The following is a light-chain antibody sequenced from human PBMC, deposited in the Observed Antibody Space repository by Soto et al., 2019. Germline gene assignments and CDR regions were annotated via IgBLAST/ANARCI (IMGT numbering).Light chain of an antibody. V-gene: IGKV3-15*01. CDR3: QQRSNLIT. J-gene: IGKJ5*01. CDR1: HSVSSN. CDR2: GAS. Sequence: EIVLPPSPATLSVSPVERATFSCRASHSVSSNLAWFQQKPGQAPRLLIYGASARATGSGSGSGTEVTLTISSLQSGDFAVYYCQQRSNLITFGQGTRLEIK.